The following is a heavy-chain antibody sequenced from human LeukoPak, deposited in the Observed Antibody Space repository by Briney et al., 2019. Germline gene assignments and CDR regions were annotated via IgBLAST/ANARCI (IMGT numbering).Heavy chain of an antibody. CDR3: ARDYSPPHWSENSGYFDS. J-gene: IGHJ4*02. V-gene: IGHV3-21*01. Sequence: GGSLRLSCAASGFTFSSYSMNWVRQAPGKGLEWVSSISSSSSYIYYADSLKGRFTISRDNAKNLLYLQMNSLRAEDTAVYYCARDYSPPHWSENSGYFDSWGQGTLVTVSS. D-gene: IGHD1-26*01. CDR1: GFTFSSYS. CDR2: ISSSSSYI.